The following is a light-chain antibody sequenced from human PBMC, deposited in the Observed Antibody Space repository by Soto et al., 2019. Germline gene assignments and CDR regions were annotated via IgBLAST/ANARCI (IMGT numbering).Light chain of an antibody. CDR1: QGVSSY. CDR2: DAS. V-gene: IGKV3-11*01. J-gene: IGKJ5*01. Sequence: VLCQPRLTVSCFPVQRATLSCSGSQGVSSYSAWYQQQPSQAPRLLIYDASNRATGIPARFSGGGSGTALTLTIDNIVHEELAIYYSQQPSNRPPTPSGQGTRL. CDR3: QQPSNRPPTP.